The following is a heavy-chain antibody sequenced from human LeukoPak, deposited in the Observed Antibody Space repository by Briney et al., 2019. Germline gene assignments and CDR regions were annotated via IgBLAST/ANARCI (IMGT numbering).Heavy chain of an antibody. J-gene: IGHJ4*02. CDR3: SRLRGYSYGYADY. Sequence: GGSLRLSFAASGFTFSSYAMHWVRQAPGKGLEWVAVISYDGSNKYYADSVKGRFTISRDNSKNTLYLQMNSLRAEDTAVYYCSRLRGYSYGYADYWGQGTLVTVSS. CDR1: GFTFSSYA. CDR2: ISYDGSNK. V-gene: IGHV3-30-3*01. D-gene: IGHD5-18*01.